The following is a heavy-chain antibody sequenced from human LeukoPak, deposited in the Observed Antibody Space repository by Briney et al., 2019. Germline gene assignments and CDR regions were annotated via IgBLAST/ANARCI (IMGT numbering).Heavy chain of an antibody. J-gene: IGHJ3*02. V-gene: IGHV1-69*06. CDR3: ARDRAYVRYYYGSGSYSRANAFDI. D-gene: IGHD3-10*01. Sequence: ASVKVSCKASGGTFSSYAISWVRQAPGQGLEWMGGIIPIFGTTNYAQKFQGRVTITADKSTSTAYMELSSLRSEDTAVYYCARDRAYVRYYYGSGSYSRANAFDIWGQGTMVTVSS. CDR2: IIPIFGTT. CDR1: GGTFSSYA.